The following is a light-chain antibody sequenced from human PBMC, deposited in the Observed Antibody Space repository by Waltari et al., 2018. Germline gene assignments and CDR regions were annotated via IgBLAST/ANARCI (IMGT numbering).Light chain of an antibody. CDR3: QTWGTGVHVV. J-gene: IGLJ2*01. CDR2: VHSGGTQ. CDR1: SGHSNYA. V-gene: IGLV4-69*01. Sequence: QVVLTQSPSASASRGASVKLTCTLSSGHSNYAIAWHQQQSGKGPRFLMKVHSGGTQFKGDGIPDRFTGSSSGSERYLTISSLQSDDEADYYCQTWGTGVHVVFGGGTKLTVL.